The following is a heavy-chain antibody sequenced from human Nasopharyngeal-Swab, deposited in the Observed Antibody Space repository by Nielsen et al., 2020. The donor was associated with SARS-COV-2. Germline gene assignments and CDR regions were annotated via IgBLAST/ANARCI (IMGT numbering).Heavy chain of an antibody. Sequence: GGSLRLSCAASGFTFSSYGMHWVRQAPGKGLEWVAVISYDGSNKYYADSVKGRFTISRDNSKNTLYLQMNSLRAEDTAVYYCAKDGPGDHQVHHYYYGMDVWGQGTTVTVSS. V-gene: IGHV3-30*18. D-gene: IGHD2-21*02. CDR3: AKDGPGDHQVHHYYYGMDV. J-gene: IGHJ6*02. CDR2: ISYDGSNK. CDR1: GFTFSSYG.